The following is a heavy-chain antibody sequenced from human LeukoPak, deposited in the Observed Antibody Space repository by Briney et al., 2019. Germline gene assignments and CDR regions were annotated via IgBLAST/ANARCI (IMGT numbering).Heavy chain of an antibody. CDR1: GYSISSGYY. CDR2: IYYSGST. D-gene: IGHD2-8*01. Sequence: SETLSLTCTVSGYSISSGYYWSWIRQPPGKGLEWIGYIYYSGSTNYNPSLKSRVTISVDTSKNQFSLKLSSVTAADTAVYYCARDVGTVWPRRAFDIWGQGTMVTVSS. CDR3: ARDVGTVWPRRAFDI. J-gene: IGHJ3*02. V-gene: IGHV4-61*01.